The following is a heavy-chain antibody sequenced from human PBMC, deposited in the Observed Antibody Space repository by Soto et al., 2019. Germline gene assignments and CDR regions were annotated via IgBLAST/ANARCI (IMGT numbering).Heavy chain of an antibody. D-gene: IGHD6-13*01. J-gene: IGHJ3*02. CDR2: IYHSGST. V-gene: IGHV4-4*02. CDR1: GGSISSSNW. Sequence: KTSETLSLTCAVSGGSISSSNWWSWVRQPPGKGLEWIGEIYHSGSTNYNPSLKSRVTISVDKSKNQFSLKLSSVTAADTAVYYCANYRGYSSSPPAFDIWGQGTMVTVSS. CDR3: ANYRGYSSSPPAFDI.